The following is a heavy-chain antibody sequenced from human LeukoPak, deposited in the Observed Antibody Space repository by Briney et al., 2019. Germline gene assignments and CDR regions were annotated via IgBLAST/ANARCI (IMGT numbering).Heavy chain of an antibody. J-gene: IGHJ4*02. D-gene: IGHD3-22*01. Sequence: GRCLRLSHAASSFTFTDDYMSSVSQAPRNWLGSVSSISSTSNYTNYEDSVMGRFSISRANDKNSLYLQMNSRRAADTAVYYCARIYDRSAHFFDYWGQGTLVTVSS. CDR2: ISSTSNYT. CDR3: ARIYDRSAHFFDY. CDR1: SFTFTDDY. V-gene: IGHV3-11*06.